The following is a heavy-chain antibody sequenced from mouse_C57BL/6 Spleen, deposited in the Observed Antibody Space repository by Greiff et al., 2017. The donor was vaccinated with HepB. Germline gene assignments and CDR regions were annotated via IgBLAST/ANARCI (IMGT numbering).Heavy chain of an antibody. V-gene: IGHV1-4*01. CDR2: INPSSGYT. CDR3: ARDDDHDFGYFGY. CDR1: GYTFTSYT. J-gene: IGHJ2*01. D-gene: IGHD2-4*01. Sequence: VQLQQSGAELARPGASVKMSCKASGYTFTSYTMHWVKQRPGQGLEWTGYINPSSGYTKYNQKFKDKATLTADKSSSTAYMQLSSLTSEDSAVYYCARDDDHDFGYFGYWGQGTTLTVSS.